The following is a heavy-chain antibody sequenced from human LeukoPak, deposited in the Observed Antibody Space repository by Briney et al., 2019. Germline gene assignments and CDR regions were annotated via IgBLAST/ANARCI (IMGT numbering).Heavy chain of an antibody. V-gene: IGHV4-4*02. D-gene: IGHD3-9*01. CDR2: IYHSGST. CDR3: ARDIGLRYFDWSPGEFDP. CDR1: GGSISSSNW. Sequence: SGTLSLTCAVSGGSISSSNWWSWVRQPPGKGLEWIGEIYHSGSTNYNPSLKSRVTISVDKSKNQFSLKLSSVTAADTAVYYCARDIGLRYFDWSPGEFDPWGQGTLVTVSS. J-gene: IGHJ5*02.